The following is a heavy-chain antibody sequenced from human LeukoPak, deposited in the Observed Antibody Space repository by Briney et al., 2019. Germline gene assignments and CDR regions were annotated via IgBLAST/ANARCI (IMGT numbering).Heavy chain of an antibody. V-gene: IGHV1-69*04. CDR1: GGTFSSYA. J-gene: IGHJ4*02. D-gene: IGHD5-12*01. Sequence: SVKVSCKASGGTFSSYAISWVRQAPGRGLEWMGRIIPILGIANYAQKFQGRVTITAGKSTSTAYMELSSLRSEDTAVYYCAKLVATSKTTDYWGQGTLVTVSS. CDR3: AKLVATSKTTDY. CDR2: IIPILGIA.